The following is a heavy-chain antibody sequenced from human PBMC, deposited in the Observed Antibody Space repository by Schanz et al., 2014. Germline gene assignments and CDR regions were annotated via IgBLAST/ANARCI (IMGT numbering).Heavy chain of an antibody. CDR1: GFTFNSYA. CDR3: ARDHQWLARYYMDV. D-gene: IGHD6-19*01. Sequence: QVQLVESGGGVVQPGGSLRLSCAASGFTFNSYAFHWVRQAPGKGLEWVALISHDGNNKHYVDSVEGRFTISRDNPKKTLYLQMNSLRAEDTAVYYCARDHQWLARYYMDVWGKGTTVTVSS. V-gene: IGHV3-30-3*01. CDR2: ISHDGNNK. J-gene: IGHJ6*03.